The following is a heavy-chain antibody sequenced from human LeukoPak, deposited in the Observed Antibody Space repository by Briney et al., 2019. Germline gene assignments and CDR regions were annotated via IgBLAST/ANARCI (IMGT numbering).Heavy chain of an antibody. J-gene: IGHJ6*03. Sequence: PGGSLRLSCAASGFTSSSYTIHWVRQAPGKGLEWVSSISAVSTYIYYADSVKGRFTISRDNVEKSAYLELSGLTAHDTAIYYCARGGIAGRPVYYYYMDVWGKGTTVTVSS. V-gene: IGHV3-21*01. CDR2: ISAVSTYI. D-gene: IGHD6-6*01. CDR3: ARGGIAGRPVYYYYMDV. CDR1: GFTSSSYT.